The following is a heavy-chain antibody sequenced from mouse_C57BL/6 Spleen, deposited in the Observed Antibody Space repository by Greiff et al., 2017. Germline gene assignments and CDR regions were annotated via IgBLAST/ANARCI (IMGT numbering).Heavy chain of an antibody. CDR2: IDPSDSYT. CDR3: AYGYEGPWFAY. V-gene: IGHV1-69*01. D-gene: IGHD2-2*01. Sequence: QVQLQQSGAELVMPGASVKLSCKASGYTFTSYWMHWVKQRPGQGLEWIGEIDPSDSYTNYNQKFKGKSTLTVDKSSSTAYMQLSSLTSEDSAVYYCAYGYEGPWFAYWGQGTLVTVSA. J-gene: IGHJ3*01. CDR1: GYTFTSYW.